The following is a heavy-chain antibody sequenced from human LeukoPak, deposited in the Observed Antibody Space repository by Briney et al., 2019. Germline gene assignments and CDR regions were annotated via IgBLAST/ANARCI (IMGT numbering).Heavy chain of an antibody. D-gene: IGHD2-2*01. Sequence: PSETLSLTCTVSGGSISSYYWSWIRQPPGKGLEWIGYIYYSGSTNYNPSLKSRVTISVDTSKNQFSLKLSSVTAADTAVYYCARGLGYCSSTSCYVAFDIWGQGTMVTVSS. CDR3: ARGLGYCSSTSCYVAFDI. V-gene: IGHV4-59*01. CDR1: GGSISSYY. J-gene: IGHJ3*02. CDR2: IYYSGST.